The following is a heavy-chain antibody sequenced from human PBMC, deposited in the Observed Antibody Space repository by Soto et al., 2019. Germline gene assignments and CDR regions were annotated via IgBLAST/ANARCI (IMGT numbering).Heavy chain of an antibody. CDR1: GYTFTNYY. Sequence: ASVKVSCKASGYTFTNYYIHWVRQAPGQGLEWMGIINPSGSSTRYAQKFQNRVTMTRDTSSSTVYMELSGLRFEDTAMYFCARDVGDSGSHWFDAWGQGSLVTVSS. V-gene: IGHV1-46*01. D-gene: IGHD1-26*01. CDR3: ARDVGDSGSHWFDA. CDR2: INPSGSST. J-gene: IGHJ5*02.